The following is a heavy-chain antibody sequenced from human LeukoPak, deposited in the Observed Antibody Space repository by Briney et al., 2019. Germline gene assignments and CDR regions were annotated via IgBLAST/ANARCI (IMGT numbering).Heavy chain of an antibody. D-gene: IGHD1-14*01. J-gene: IGHJ4*02. CDR3: ATVARNMPPL. Sequence: ASVKVSCKASGYTFTSYGISWVRQAPGQGLEWMGWISAYNGNTNYAQKLQGRVTMTTDTSTSTAYMELRSLRSEGTAVYYCATVARNMPPLWGQGTLVTVSS. CDR1: GYTFTSYG. CDR2: ISAYNGNT. V-gene: IGHV1-18*01.